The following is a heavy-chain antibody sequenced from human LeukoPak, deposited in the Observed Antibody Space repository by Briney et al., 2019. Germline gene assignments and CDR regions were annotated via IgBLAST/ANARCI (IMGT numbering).Heavy chain of an antibody. CDR1: GGSMSSHY. D-gene: IGHD6-13*01. J-gene: IGHJ4*02. CDR2: IYYSGTT. Sequence: SETLSLTCTGSGGSMSSHYVSWIRQPPGKGLEWIGYIYYSGTTNYNPSLKSRVTISVDTSKNQFSLKLNSVTAADTAVYYCARLGCAAASYFDYWGQGNLVTVSS. CDR3: ARLGCAAASYFDY. V-gene: IGHV4-59*08.